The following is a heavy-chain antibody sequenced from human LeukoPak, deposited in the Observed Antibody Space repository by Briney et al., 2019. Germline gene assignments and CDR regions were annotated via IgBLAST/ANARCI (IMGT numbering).Heavy chain of an antibody. D-gene: IGHD3-16*01. J-gene: IGHJ3*01. CDR1: GFTFSSYS. V-gene: IGHV3-7*03. CDR3: TRALGHSVLAFDV. CDR2: IKEDGREK. Sequence: GGSLRLSCAASGFTFSSYSMNWVRQAPGKGLEWVASIKEDGREKLYVESLEGRLTIARDNAKESLHLQMRNLRVEDTAVYYCTRALGHSVLAFDVWGQGTVVIVS.